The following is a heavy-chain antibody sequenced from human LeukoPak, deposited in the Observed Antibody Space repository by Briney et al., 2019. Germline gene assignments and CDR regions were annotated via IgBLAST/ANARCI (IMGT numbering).Heavy chain of an antibody. CDR1: GGSISSSSYY. V-gene: IGHV4-39*01. D-gene: IGHD2-15*01. CDR2: TYYSGST. Sequence: SETLSLTCTVSGGSISSSSYYWGWIRQPPGQGLEWIGSTYYSGSTYYNPSLKSRVTISVDTSKNQLSLKLSSVTAADTAVYYCARHPIYCSGGSCYDYWGQGTLVTVSS. J-gene: IGHJ4*02. CDR3: ARHPIYCSGGSCYDY.